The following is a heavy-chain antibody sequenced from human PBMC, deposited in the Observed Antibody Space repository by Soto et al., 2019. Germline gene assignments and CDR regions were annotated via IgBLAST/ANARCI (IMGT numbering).Heavy chain of an antibody. D-gene: IGHD6-13*01. V-gene: IGHV5-10-1*01. CDR3: ARRHSSSSAFDP. CDR2: IDPSDSYT. Sequence: GESLKISCKGSGVSFTTYWIAWVRQMPGKGLEWMGRIDPSDSYTNYSPSFQGHVTISADKSISTAYLQWSSLKASDTAMYYCARRHSSSSAFDPWGQGTLVTVSS. J-gene: IGHJ5*02. CDR1: GVSFTTYW.